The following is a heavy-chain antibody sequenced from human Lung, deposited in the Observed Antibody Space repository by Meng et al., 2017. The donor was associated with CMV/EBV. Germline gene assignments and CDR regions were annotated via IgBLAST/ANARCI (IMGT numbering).Heavy chain of an antibody. D-gene: IGHD3-3*01. CDR3: ARDLRAIPSGYYYYYYYGMDF. V-gene: IGHV1-69*05. Sequence: SVKVSCKASGGTFRSYAINWVRQAPGQGLEWMGGIIPIYGTANYGQKFQGRVTITTDESTSTVYMEMSSLRSEDTAVYYCARDLRAIPSGYYYYYYYGMDFWGQGTTVXVSS. CDR1: GGTFRSYA. CDR2: IIPIYGTA. J-gene: IGHJ6*02.